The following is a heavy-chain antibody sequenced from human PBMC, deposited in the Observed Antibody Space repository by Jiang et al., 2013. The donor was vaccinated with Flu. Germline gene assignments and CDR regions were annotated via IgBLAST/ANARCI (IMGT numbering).Heavy chain of an antibody. CDR2: IIPIFGTA. Sequence: EVKKPGSSVKVSCKASGGTFSSYAISWVRQAPGQGLEWMGGIIPIFGTANYAQKFQGRVTITADESTSTAYMELSSLRSEDTAVYYCARVMLGGDHFNWFDPWGQGTLVTVSS. D-gene: IGHD2-21*02. CDR1: GGTFSSYA. J-gene: IGHJ5*02. V-gene: IGHV1-69*01. CDR3: ARVMLGGDHFNWFDP.